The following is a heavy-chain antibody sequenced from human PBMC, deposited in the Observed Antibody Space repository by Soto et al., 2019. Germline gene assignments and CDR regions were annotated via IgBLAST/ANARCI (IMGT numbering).Heavy chain of an antibody. CDR3: ARAPWRYYYGMDV. CDR2: INSDGSST. V-gene: IGHV3-74*01. CDR1: GFTFSHYG. J-gene: IGHJ6*02. Sequence: GSLRLSCAASGFTFSHYGMHWVRQAPGKGLVWVSRINSDGSSTSYADSVKGRFTISRDNAKNTLYLQMNSLRAEDTAVYYCARAPWRYYYGMDVWGQGTTVTVSS.